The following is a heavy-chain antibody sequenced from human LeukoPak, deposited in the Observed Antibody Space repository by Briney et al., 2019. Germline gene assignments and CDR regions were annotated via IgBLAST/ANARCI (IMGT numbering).Heavy chain of an antibody. D-gene: IGHD6-19*01. CDR2: ISAYNGNT. V-gene: IGHV1-18*01. CDR3: ASGSSGWYGVRGAFDI. CDR1: GYTFTSYG. J-gene: IGHJ3*02. Sequence: ASVKVSCKASGYTFTSYGISWVRQAPGQGLEWMGWISAYNGNTNYAQKLQGRATMTTDTSTSTAYMELRSLRSDDTAVYYCASGSSGWYGVRGAFDIWGQGTMVTVSS.